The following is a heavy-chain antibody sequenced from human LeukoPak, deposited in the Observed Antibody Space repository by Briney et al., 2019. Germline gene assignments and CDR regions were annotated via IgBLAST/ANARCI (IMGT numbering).Heavy chain of an antibody. J-gene: IGHJ4*02. CDR1: GFTFSSYA. V-gene: IGHV3-23*01. CDR3: AKDVWDYGDPFDY. D-gene: IGHD4-17*01. Sequence: GGSLRLSCAASGFTFSSYAMHWVRQAPGKGLEWVSAISGSGGSTYYADSVKGRFTISRDNSKNTLYLQMNSLRAEDTAVYYCAKDVWDYGDPFDYWGQGTLVTVSS. CDR2: ISGSGGST.